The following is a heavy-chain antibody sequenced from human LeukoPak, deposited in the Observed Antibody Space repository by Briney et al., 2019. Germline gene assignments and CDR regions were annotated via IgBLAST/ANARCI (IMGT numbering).Heavy chain of an antibody. CDR1: GFTFSSYS. J-gene: IGHJ5*02. Sequence: GGSLRLSCAASGFTFSSYSMNWVRQAPGKGLEWVSSTSSGTSYIYYADSVKGRFTISRDNAKNSLYLQMNSLRAEDTAVYYCARAGNYYGRHTNWFDPWGQGTLVTVSS. CDR3: ARAGNYYGRHTNWFDP. CDR2: TSSGTSYI. D-gene: IGHD3-10*01. V-gene: IGHV3-21*01.